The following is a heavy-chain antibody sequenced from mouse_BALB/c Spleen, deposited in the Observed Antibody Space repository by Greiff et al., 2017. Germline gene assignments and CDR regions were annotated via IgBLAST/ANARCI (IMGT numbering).Heavy chain of an antibody. D-gene: IGHD1-1*01. CDR1: GYTFTSYV. CDR2: INPYNDGT. CDR3: ARIYYYGGYYAMDY. Sequence: VQLQQSGPELVKPGASVKMSCTASGYTFTSYVMHWVQQKPGQGLEWIGYINPYNDGTKYNEKFKGRATMTSDKSSSTAYMELSSLTSEDSAVYYCARIYYYGGYYAMDYWGQGTSVTVSS. J-gene: IGHJ4*01. V-gene: IGHV1-14*01.